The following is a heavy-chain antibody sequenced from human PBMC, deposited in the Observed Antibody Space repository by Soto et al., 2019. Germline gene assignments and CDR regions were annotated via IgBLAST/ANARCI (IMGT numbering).Heavy chain of an antibody. V-gene: IGHV1-69*01. Sequence: QVQLVQSGAEVKKPGSSVKVSCKASGGTFSSYAISWVRQAPGQGLEWMGGIIPIFGTANYAQKFQGRVTITAGESTGTAHLELSRLRSEGPAVYYCAREGASGSHIGYWGQGTLVTVSS. D-gene: IGHD3-22*01. CDR2: IIPIFGTA. CDR1: GGTFSSYA. J-gene: IGHJ4*02. CDR3: AREGASGSHIGY.